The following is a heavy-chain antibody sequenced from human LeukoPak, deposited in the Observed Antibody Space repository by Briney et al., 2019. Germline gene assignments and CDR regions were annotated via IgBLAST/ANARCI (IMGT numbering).Heavy chain of an antibody. J-gene: IGHJ4*02. CDR3: ARGEWNYEFDY. CDR1: GGSISSYY. Sequence: SESRYLTWTVSGGSISSYYWGWIPQPPGKGLEWIGYIYYSGSTNYNPSLKSRVTISVDTSKDQFSLKLSSVTAADTAVYYCARGEWNYEFDYWGQGTLVTVSS. D-gene: IGHD1-7*01. CDR2: IYYSGST. V-gene: IGHV4-59*01.